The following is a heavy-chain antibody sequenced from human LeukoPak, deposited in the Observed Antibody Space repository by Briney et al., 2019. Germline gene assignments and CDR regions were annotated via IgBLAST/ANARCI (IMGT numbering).Heavy chain of an antibody. CDR3: ARDPIAVAGTRWFDP. CDR1: GGTFSSYA. D-gene: IGHD6-19*01. Sequence: SVKVSCKASGGTFSSYAISWVRQAPGQGLEWMGRIIPILGIANYAQKFQGRVTITADKSTSTAYMELSSLRSEDTAVYYCARDPIAVAGTRWFDPWGQGTLVTVSS. V-gene: IGHV1-69*04. CDR2: IIPILGIA. J-gene: IGHJ5*02.